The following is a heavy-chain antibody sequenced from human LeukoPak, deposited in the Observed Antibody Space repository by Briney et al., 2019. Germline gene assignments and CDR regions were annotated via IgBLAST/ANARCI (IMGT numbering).Heavy chain of an antibody. V-gene: IGHV3-23*01. CDR3: AKGTKLAVAANNYFDY. D-gene: IGHD2-15*01. CDR1: GIIFSSYA. Sequence: GGSLRLSCAASGIIFSSYAINWVRQAPGKGLEWVSIISGSGGSTYYADSVKGRFTISRDNSKNTLYLQMNSLRAEDTAVYYCAKGTKLAVAANNYFDYWGQGTLLTVSS. J-gene: IGHJ4*02. CDR2: ISGSGGST.